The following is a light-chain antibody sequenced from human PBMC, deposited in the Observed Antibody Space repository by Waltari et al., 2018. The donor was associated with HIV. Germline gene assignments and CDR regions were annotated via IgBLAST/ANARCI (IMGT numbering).Light chain of an antibody. CDR2: DVS. J-gene: IGLJ1*01. V-gene: IGLV2-14*01. CDR1: SSDVGGYNY. Sequence: QSALTQPASVSGPPGQSITISCTGTSSDVGGYNYVSWYQQHPGKAPKLMIYDVSNRPSGVSNRFSGSKSGNTASLTISRLQAEDEADYYCSSYTSTYVFGTGTKVTVL. CDR3: SSYTSTYV.